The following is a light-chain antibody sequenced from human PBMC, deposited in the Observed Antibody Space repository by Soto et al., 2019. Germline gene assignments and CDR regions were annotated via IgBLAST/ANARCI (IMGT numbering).Light chain of an antibody. CDR3: QSYDSSLSAVV. V-gene: IGLV1-40*01. J-gene: IGLJ3*02. CDR1: SSNIGADYD. CDR2: GNS. Sequence: QLVLTQPPSVSGAPGQRVTISCTGSSSNIGADYDVHWYQQLPGTAPKLLIHGNSNRPSGVPDRFSGSKSGTSASLAITGLQAEDEADYYCQSYDSSLSAVVFGGGTKLTVL.